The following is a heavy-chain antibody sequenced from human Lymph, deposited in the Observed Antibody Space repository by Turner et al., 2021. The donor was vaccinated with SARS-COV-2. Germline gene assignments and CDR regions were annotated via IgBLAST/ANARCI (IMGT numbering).Heavy chain of an antibody. CDR1: GFHFDDYA. J-gene: IGHJ4*02. CDR2: SSGDGCST. D-gene: IGHD5-12*01. CDR3: AKEGLSGRRLQFVPYFAY. V-gene: IGHV3-43*02. Sequence: EVQLVESGGGVVQPGGSLRLSCSACGFHFDDYAMHWVLQAPGKGLEWVSLSSGDGCSTYYADSVKGRFTISRDDSKNSLYLQINSLRTEDTALYYCAKEGLSGRRLQFVPYFAYWGQGTLVSVSS.